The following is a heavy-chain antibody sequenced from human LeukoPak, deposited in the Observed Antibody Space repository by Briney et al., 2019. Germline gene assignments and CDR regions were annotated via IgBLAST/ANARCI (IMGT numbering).Heavy chain of an antibody. J-gene: IGHJ4*02. Sequence: ASVKVSCKASGYTFTGYYMHWVRQAPGQGLEWMGWINPNSGGTNYAQKFQGRVTMTRDTSISTAYMELSRLRSDDTAVYYCARADFNYYDSSGYGGYWGQGTLVTVSS. CDR3: ARADFNYYDSSGYGGY. D-gene: IGHD3-22*01. V-gene: IGHV1-2*02. CDR1: GYTFTGYY. CDR2: INPNSGGT.